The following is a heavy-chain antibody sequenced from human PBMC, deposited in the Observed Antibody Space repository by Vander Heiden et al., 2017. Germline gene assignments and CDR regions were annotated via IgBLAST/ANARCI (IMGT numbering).Heavy chain of an antibody. CDR1: VFPFITFG. D-gene: IGHD2-2*02. V-gene: IGHV3-33*01. CDR2: IWYDGSNK. CDR3: ARDHRRYGSSTSCYNAGDY. Sequence: QVQLVESGGGVVQPVSSLRVSCAPSVFPFITFGFHWVRQAPGKGLEWVAVIWYDGSNKYYADSVKGRVTISRDNSKNTLYLQMNSLRAEDTAVYYCARDHRRYGSSTSCYNAGDYWGQGTLVTVSS. J-gene: IGHJ4*02.